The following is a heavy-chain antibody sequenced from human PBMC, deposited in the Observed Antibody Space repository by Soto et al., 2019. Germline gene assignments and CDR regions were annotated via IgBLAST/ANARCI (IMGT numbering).Heavy chain of an antibody. CDR2: IYWDDDK. V-gene: IGHV2-5*02. J-gene: IGHJ4*02. Sequence: SGPTLVNPTQTLTLTCTFSGFSLSTSGVGVGWIRQPPGKALEWLALIYWDDDKRYSPSLKSRLTITKDTSKNQVVLTMTNMDPVDTATYYCAHSHVWFGLEFRRDRSNYYFDYWGQGTLVTVSS. CDR3: AHSHVWFGLEFRRDRSNYYFDY. D-gene: IGHD3-10*01. CDR1: GFSLSTSGVG.